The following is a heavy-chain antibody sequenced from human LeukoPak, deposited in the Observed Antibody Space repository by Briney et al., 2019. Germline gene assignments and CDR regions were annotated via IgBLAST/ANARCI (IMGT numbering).Heavy chain of an antibody. Sequence: GGSLRLSCAASGFTFSYYWMPWVRQAPGKGLEWVANIKPDGTEKYYVDSVKGRFTISRDNAKNSLFLQVNSLRAEDTAVYYCAKEPAGGAAIFNWFDPWGRGTLVTVSS. V-gene: IGHV3-7*03. CDR3: AKEPAGGAAIFNWFDP. J-gene: IGHJ5*02. CDR1: GFTFSYYW. D-gene: IGHD2-2*02. CDR2: IKPDGTEK.